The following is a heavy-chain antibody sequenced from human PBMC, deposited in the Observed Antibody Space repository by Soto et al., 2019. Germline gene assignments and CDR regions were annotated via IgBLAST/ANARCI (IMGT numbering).Heavy chain of an antibody. Sequence: GGSLRLSCAASGFTFSSYAMSWVRQAPGKGLEWVSAISGSGGSTYYADSVKGRFTISRDNSKNTLYLQMNSLRAEDTAVYYCAKIPYYYDGSGYYGAFDIWGQGTMVTVSS. CDR2: ISGSGGST. CDR3: AKIPYYYDGSGYYGAFDI. V-gene: IGHV3-23*01. D-gene: IGHD3-22*01. CDR1: GFTFSSYA. J-gene: IGHJ3*02.